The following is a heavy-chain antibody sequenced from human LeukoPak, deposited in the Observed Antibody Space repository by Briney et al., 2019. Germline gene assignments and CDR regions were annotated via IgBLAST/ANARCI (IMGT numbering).Heavy chain of an antibody. CDR2: ISAYNGNT. J-gene: IGHJ4*02. Sequence: ASVKVSCKASGYTFTSYGISWVRQAPGQGLEWMGWISAYNGNTNYAQKLQGRVTMTTDTSTSTAYMELRSLRPDDTAVYYCASSIAVAGTGLLVYWGQGTLVTVSS. CDR3: ASSIAVAGTGLLVY. V-gene: IGHV1-18*04. CDR1: GYTFTSYG. D-gene: IGHD6-19*01.